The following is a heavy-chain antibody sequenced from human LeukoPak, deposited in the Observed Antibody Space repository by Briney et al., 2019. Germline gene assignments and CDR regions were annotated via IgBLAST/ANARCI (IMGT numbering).Heavy chain of an antibody. CDR2: IKDDGRDK. D-gene: IGHD1-26*01. J-gene: IGHJ4*02. CDR1: GFTFSRSW. Sequence: PGGSLRLSCAASGFTFSRSWMTWVRQAPGKGLEWVASIKDDGRDKYYVDSVKGRFTISRDNAKNSLYLQMNSLRAEDTAVYYCARVLGGSYGGDYWGQGTLVTVSS. CDR3: ARVLGGSYGGDY. V-gene: IGHV3-7*04.